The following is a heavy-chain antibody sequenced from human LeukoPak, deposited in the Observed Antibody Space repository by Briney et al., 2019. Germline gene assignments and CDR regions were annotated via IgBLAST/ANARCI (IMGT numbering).Heavy chain of an antibody. CDR3: ARQRTGVIFFDY. V-gene: IGHV4-39*01. CDR2: IYYSGST. CDR1: GGSISSSGYY. D-gene: IGHD3/OR15-3a*01. Sequence: SETLSLTCTVSGGSISSSGYYWGWIRQPPGKGLEWIGSIYYSGSTYYNPSLKSRVTISVDTSKNQFSLKLSSVTAADTAVYYCARQRTGVIFFDYWGQGALVTASS. J-gene: IGHJ4*02.